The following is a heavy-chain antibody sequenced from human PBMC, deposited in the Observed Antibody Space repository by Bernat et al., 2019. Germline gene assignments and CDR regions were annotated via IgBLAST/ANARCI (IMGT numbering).Heavy chain of an antibody. CDR3: ARNLAAAGPAGFDY. Sequence: EVQLVESGGGLVQPGGSLRLSCAASGFTFSSYEMNWVRQAPGKGLEWVAYISSSGSTIYYADSVKDRFAISRDNAKNSLYLQMNSLRAEDTAVYYCARNLAAAGPAGFDYWGQGTLVTVSS. V-gene: IGHV3-48*03. D-gene: IGHD6-13*01. CDR2: ISSSGSTI. CDR1: GFTFSSYE. J-gene: IGHJ4*02.